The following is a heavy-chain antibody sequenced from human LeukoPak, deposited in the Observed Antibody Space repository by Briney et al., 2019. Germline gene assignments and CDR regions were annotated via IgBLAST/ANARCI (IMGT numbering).Heavy chain of an antibody. CDR2: ISGSGGST. CDR3: AKAGVIAAAH. D-gene: IGHD6-13*01. Sequence: GGSLRLSCAASGFTVSSYAMHWVRQAPGKGLEWVSAISGSGGSTYYADSVKGRFTISRDNSKNTLYLQMNSLRAEDTALYYCAKAGVIAAAHWGQGTLVTVSS. J-gene: IGHJ4*02. CDR1: GFTVSSYA. V-gene: IGHV3-23*01.